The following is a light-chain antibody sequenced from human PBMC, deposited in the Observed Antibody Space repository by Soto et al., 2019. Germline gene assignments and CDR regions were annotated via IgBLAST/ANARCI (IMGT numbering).Light chain of an antibody. Sequence: QSALTQPRSVSGSPGQSVTISCTGTSGDVGGYKFVSWYRQVPGKVPQLIIFDVNKRPSGVSDRLSGSKSGNTASLTISGLQAEDEADYYCCSYRGSYTWLFGGGTKLTVL. V-gene: IGLV2-11*01. CDR1: SGDVGGYKF. CDR3: CSYRGSYTWL. J-gene: IGLJ3*02. CDR2: DVN.